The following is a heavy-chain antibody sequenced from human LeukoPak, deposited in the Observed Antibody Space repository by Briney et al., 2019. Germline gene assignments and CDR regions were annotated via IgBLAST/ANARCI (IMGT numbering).Heavy chain of an antibody. CDR2: FDPEDGET. CDR1: GYTLTELS. V-gene: IGHV1-24*01. CDR3: TRGVQLERRYYNWFDP. J-gene: IGHJ5*02. Sequence: ASVKVSCKVSGYTLTELSMHWVRQAPGKGLEWMGGFDPEDGETIYAQKFQGRVTMTEDTSTDTAYMELSSLRSEDTAVYYCTRGVQLERRYYNWFDPWGQGTLVTVSS. D-gene: IGHD1-1*01.